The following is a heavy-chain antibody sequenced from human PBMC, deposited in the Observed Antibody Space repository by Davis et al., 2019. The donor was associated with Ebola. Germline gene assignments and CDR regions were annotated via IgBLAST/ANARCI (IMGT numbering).Heavy chain of an antibody. D-gene: IGHD3-22*01. CDR3: ARSVFYDSTGYFVHWYYNL. V-gene: IGHV4-59*11. Sequence: SETLSLTCTVSGGSIRNHYWSWIRQSPGKGLEWIGYGYYGGRTDYNPSLKSRAHISVDTSKNHFSLSLSSVTAADTAIYYCARSVFYDSTGYFVHWYYNLWGRGTLVTVSS. CDR2: GYYGGRT. CDR1: GGSIRNHY. J-gene: IGHJ2*01.